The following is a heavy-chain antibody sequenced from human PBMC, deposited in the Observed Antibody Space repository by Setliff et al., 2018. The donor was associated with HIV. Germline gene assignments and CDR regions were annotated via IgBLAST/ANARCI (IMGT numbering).Heavy chain of an antibody. J-gene: IGHJ6*04. CDR2: IIPVFGTA. V-gene: IGHV1-69*13. Sequence: SVKVSCKASGGTSTSYAISWVRQAPGQGLEWMGGIIPVFGTANYAQKFQGRVTISADESTSTAYMELSSLRSEDTAVYYCARSLILGGAFDSWGKGTTVTVSS. D-gene: IGHD3-16*01. CDR1: GGTSTSYA. CDR3: ARSLILGGAFDS.